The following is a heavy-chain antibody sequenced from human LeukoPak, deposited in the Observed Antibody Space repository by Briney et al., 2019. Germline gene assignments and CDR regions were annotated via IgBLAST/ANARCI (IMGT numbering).Heavy chain of an antibody. CDR1: GFTFSNYV. CDR2: INHNGEMI. J-gene: IGHJ4*02. CDR3: ARDNDWASHY. V-gene: IGHV3-48*02. Sequence: GGSLRLSCAASGFTFSNYVMSWVRQAPGKGLEWVSYINHNGEMIFYPDFVKGRFTISRDNAENSLYLQMNSLRDEDTAVYYCARDNDWASHYWGQGTLVTVPS. D-gene: IGHD3-9*01.